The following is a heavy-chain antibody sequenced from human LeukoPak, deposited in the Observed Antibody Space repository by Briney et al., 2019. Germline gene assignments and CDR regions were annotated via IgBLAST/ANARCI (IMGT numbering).Heavy chain of an antibody. V-gene: IGHV3-21*01. CDR1: GFTFSTYS. CDR3: ARDWKYKVDY. Sequence: GGSLRLSCAASGFTFSTYSMNWVRQAPGKGLEWVSSITSSGSAIYYADSVKGRFTISRDNAENSLYLPMNSLRAEDTAVYYCARDWKYKVDYWGQGTLVTVSS. CDR2: ITSSGSAI. J-gene: IGHJ4*02. D-gene: IGHD1-7*01.